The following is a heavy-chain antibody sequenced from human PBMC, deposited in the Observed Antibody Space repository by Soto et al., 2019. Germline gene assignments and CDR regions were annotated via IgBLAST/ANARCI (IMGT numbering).Heavy chain of an antibody. Sequence: QVQLVQSGAEVKKPGSSVKVSCKASGGTFSSYAISWVRQAPGQGLEWMGGIIPIFGTANYAQKYQGRVTITADESTSTAYMELGSLGSEDTAVYYCARGKSRGSGSYITPYYSYYGMDVWGQGTTVTVSS. CDR2: IIPIFGTA. CDR3: ARGKSRGSGSYITPYYSYYGMDV. D-gene: IGHD3-10*01. V-gene: IGHV1-69*01. CDR1: GGTFSSYA. J-gene: IGHJ6*02.